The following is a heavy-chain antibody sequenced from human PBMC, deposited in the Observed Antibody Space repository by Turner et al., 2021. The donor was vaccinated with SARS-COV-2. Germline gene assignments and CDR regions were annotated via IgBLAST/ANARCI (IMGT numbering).Heavy chain of an antibody. CDR3: AKGLGEYVFYVMDV. J-gene: IGHJ6*02. Sequence: EVRLLESGGDLVQPGGSLRLSCAASDFTFGAYAMNWVRQTPGKGLEWVAAISGAGGIPYYADSVKGRFTIFRDNSEYTLFLQMNSLGVEDTAVYYCAKGLGEYVFYVMDVWGQGTTVTVSS. D-gene: IGHD3-10*02. CDR1: DFTFGAYA. CDR2: ISGAGGIP. V-gene: IGHV3-23*01.